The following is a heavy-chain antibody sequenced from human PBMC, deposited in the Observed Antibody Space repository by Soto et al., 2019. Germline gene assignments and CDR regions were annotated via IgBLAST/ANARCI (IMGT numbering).Heavy chain of an antibody. J-gene: IGHJ6*02. CDR2: IVVGSGNT. V-gene: IGHV1-58*01. CDR1: GFTFTSSA. CDR3: AAELRREVYYYYGMDV. Sequence: ASVKVSCKASGFTFTSSAVQWVRQARGQRLEWIGWIVVGSGNTNYAQKFQERVTITRDMSTSTAYMELSSLRSEDTAVYYCAAELRREVYYYYGMDVWGQGTTVTVSS.